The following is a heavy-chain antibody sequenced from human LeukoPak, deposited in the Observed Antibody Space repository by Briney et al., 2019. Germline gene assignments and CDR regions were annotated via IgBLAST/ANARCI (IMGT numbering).Heavy chain of an antibody. CDR2: IYYSGST. CDR1: GGSFSGYY. J-gene: IGHJ3*02. CDR3: ATPTMVESAFDI. Sequence: RASETLSLTCAVYGGSFSGYYWSWIRQPPGKGLEWIGYIYYSGSTNYNPSLKSRVTISVDTSKNQFSLKLSSVTAADTAVYYCATPTMVESAFDIWGQGTMVTVSS. D-gene: IGHD3-10*01. V-gene: IGHV4-59*08.